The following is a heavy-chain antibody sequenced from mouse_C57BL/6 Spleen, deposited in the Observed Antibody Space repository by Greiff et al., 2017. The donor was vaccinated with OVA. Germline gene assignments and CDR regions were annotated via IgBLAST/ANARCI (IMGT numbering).Heavy chain of an antibody. Sequence: QVQLQQPGAELVKPGASVKLSCKASGYTFTSYWMHWVKQRPGQGLEWIGMIHPNSGNTNYNEKFKSKSTLTVDKSSSTAYMQLSSLTSEDSAVDYCAYGTYYFDYWGQGTTLTVSS. CDR1: GYTFTSYW. J-gene: IGHJ2*01. CDR3: AYGTYYFDY. D-gene: IGHD1-1*01. V-gene: IGHV1-64*01. CDR2: IHPNSGNT.